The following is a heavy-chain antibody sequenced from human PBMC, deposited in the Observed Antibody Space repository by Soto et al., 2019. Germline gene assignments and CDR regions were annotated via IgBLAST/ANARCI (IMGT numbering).Heavy chain of an antibody. D-gene: IGHD6-13*01. CDR3: ASRGSQPLVRWDSYYGMDV. CDR1: GGSISSSSYY. CDR2: IYYSGST. V-gene: IGHV4-39*01. J-gene: IGHJ6*02. Sequence: QLQLQESGPGLVKPSETLSLTCTVSGGSISSSSYYWGWIRQPPGKGLEWIGSIYYSGSTYYNPSFQRRVTISADTSMNQCSRKLSSVTAADTAVYYCASRGSQPLVRWDSYYGMDVWGQGTTVTVSS.